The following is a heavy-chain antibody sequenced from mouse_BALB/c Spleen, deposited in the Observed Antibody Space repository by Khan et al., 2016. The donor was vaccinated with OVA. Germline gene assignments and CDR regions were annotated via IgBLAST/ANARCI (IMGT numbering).Heavy chain of an antibody. CDR3: ARQPGYYEESAMDY. CDR1: GFTFSSYG. D-gene: IGHD2-3*01. CDR2: ISSGGSYT. V-gene: IGHV5-6*01. J-gene: IGHJ4*01. Sequence: EVELVESGGDLVKPGGSLKLSCAASGFTFSSYGMSWVRQTPDKRLEWVATISSGGSYTYYPANLKGRFTISRDNAKNTLYLQMSSLKSEDTAMYYCARQPGYYEESAMDYWGQGTSVTVSS.